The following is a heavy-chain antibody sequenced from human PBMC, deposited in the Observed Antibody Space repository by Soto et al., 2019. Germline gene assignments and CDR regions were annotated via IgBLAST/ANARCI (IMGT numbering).Heavy chain of an antibody. CDR1: GDTVSNYSAS. V-gene: IGHV6-1*01. D-gene: IGHD6-13*01. CDR2: AYYRSNWFG. Sequence: SQTLSLTCAISGDTVSNYSASWNWIRQSPSRGLQWLGRAYYRSNWFGDYAASVKGRITINPDTSKNQVSLQLTSVTPEDTAVYFCVRYLFTSTWCGMSVCGQGTTVPVSS. J-gene: IGHJ6*02. CDR3: VRYLFTSTWCGMSV.